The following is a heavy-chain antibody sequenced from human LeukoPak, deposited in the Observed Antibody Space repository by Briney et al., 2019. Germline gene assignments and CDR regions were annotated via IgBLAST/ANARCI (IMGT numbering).Heavy chain of an antibody. D-gene: IGHD5-12*01. J-gene: IGHJ4*02. CDR3: ARADSGYDQYYFDY. Sequence: SETLSLTCAVYGGSFSGYYWSWVRQPPGKGLEWVGEINHSGSTNYNPSLKSRVTISVDTSKNQFSLKLSSVTAADTAVYYCARADSGYDQYYFDYWGQGTLVPVSS. CDR1: GGSFSGYY. CDR2: INHSGST. V-gene: IGHV4-34*01.